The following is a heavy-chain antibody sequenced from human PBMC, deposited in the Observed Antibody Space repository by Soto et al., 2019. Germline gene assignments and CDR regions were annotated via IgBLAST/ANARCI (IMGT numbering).Heavy chain of an antibody. CDR1: GITIGNYW. CDR3: ARINYYDSSGPDY. Sequence: GGSLRLSCAASGITIGNYWMHWVRQAPGKGLVWVSGISSDGGSTYYADSVKGRFTISRDNAKNTLYLQMNSLRAEDTAVYYCARINYYDSSGPDYWGQGTLVTVSS. V-gene: IGHV3-23*01. D-gene: IGHD3-22*01. J-gene: IGHJ4*02. CDR2: ISSDGGST.